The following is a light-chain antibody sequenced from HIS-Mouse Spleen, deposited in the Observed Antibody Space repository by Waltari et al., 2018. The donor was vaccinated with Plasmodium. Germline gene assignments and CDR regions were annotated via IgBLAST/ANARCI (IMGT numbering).Light chain of an antibody. J-gene: IGKJ1*01. Sequence: EIQRTQSPSSLSASVGDRVTITCRTSQSIRKYLNWYQQKPGKAPKLLIYAASSLQSGVPTRFSGSGSGADFTLTISSLQPEDFATYDCQQSYSTWTFGQGTKVEIK. V-gene: IGKV1-39*01. CDR3: QQSYSTWT. CDR2: AAS. CDR1: QSIRKY.